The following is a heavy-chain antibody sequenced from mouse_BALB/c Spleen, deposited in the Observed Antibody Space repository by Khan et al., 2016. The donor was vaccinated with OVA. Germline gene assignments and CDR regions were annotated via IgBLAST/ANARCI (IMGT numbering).Heavy chain of an antibody. Sequence: VQLQESGPGLVAPSQSLSITCTISGFSLTNYGVHWVRQPPGKGLEWLVVIWSDGSTTYNSPLKSRLTISKDNSKSQVFLKMNSLQTDDTAMYFCARQPYYHYNIMDYWGQGTSGTVSS. D-gene: IGHD2-10*01. CDR1: GFSLTNYG. CDR2: IWSDGST. CDR3: ARQPYYHYNIMDY. J-gene: IGHJ4*01. V-gene: IGHV2-6-1*01.